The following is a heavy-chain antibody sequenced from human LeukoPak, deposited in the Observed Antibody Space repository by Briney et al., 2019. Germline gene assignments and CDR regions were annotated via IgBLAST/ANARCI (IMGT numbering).Heavy chain of an antibody. CDR3: AKDSPYYDTLTTGDFDY. J-gene: IGHJ4*02. CDR2: ISYDGSNK. D-gene: IGHD3-9*01. CDR1: GYSIGSGYY. V-gene: IGHV3-30*18. Sequence: LSLTCAVSGYSIGSGYYWGWIRQPPGKGLEWVAVISYDGSNKYYADSVKGRFTISRDNSKNTLYLQMNSLRAEDTAVYYCAKDSPYYDTLTTGDFDYWGQGTLVTVSS.